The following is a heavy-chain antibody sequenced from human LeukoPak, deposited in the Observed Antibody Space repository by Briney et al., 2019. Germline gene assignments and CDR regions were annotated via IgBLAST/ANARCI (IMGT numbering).Heavy chain of an antibody. V-gene: IGHV3-53*01. CDR1: GFTVSSNY. CDR3: ARLGDYGFQH. J-gene: IGHJ1*01. D-gene: IGHD4/OR15-4a*01. CDR2: I. Sequence: GGSLRLSCAASGFTVSSNYMSWVRQAPGRGLEWVSVISVKGRFTISRDNSKNTLYLQMNSLRAEDTAVYYCARLGDYGFQHWGQGTLVTVSS.